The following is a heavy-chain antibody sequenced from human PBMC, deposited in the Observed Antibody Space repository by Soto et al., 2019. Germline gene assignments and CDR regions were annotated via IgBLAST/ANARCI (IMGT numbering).Heavy chain of an antibody. CDR3: ARLDDILTGYPYDY. D-gene: IGHD3-9*01. CDR2: IYYSGST. V-gene: IGHV4-39*01. CDR1: GGSISSSSYY. J-gene: IGHJ4*02. Sequence: QLQLQESGPGLVKPSETLSLTCTVSGGSISSSSYYWGWIRQPPGKGLEWIGSIYYSGSTYYNPSLKSRVTISVDTSKNQFSLKLSSVTAADTAVYYCARLDDILTGYPYDYWGQGTLVTVSS.